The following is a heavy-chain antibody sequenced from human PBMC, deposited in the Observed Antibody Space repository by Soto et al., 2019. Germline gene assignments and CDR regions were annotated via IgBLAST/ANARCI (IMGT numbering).Heavy chain of an antibody. CDR2: ISSSSSYI. V-gene: IGHV3-21*04. CDR3: ARRAHDYGSLDLYWFDP. Sequence: EVQLVESGGGLVKPGGSLRLSCAASGFTFSSYSMNWVRQAPGKGLEWVTSISSSSSYIYYADSVKGRFTISSDNAKNSLYLQMNSLRVEDTAVYYCARRAHDYGSLDLYWFDPWGQGTMVTVSS. CDR1: GFTFSSYS. D-gene: IGHD4-17*01. J-gene: IGHJ5*02.